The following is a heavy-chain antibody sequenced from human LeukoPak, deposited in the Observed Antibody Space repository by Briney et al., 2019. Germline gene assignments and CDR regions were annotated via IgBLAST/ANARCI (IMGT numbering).Heavy chain of an antibody. V-gene: IGHV4-34*01. J-gene: IGHJ2*01. Sequence: PSETLSLTCVVYGGSFSGYYWSWIRQPPGKGLEWIGEINHSGSTNYNPSLKSRVTISVDTSKNQFSLKLSSVTAADTAVYYCARLYYDSSGCYHYWYFDLWGRGTLVTVSS. CDR1: GGSFSGYY. CDR2: INHSGST. CDR3: ARLYYDSSGCYHYWYFDL. D-gene: IGHD3-22*01.